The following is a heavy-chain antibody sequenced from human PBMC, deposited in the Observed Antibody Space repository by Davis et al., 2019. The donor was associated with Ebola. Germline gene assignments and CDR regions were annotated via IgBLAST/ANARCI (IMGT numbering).Heavy chain of an antibody. CDR3: ARDRPLDFFFGDYYGMDV. J-gene: IGHJ6*02. D-gene: IGHD3-16*01. V-gene: IGHV3-21*01. CDR1: GFTFSTYS. CDR2: ISSDSDYI. Sequence: GESLKISCAASGFTFSTYSMSWVRQAPGKALEWVSSISSDSDYIYYADSAKGRFTISRDNAKNSLFLQMNSLRAEETAGYYWARDRPLDFFFGDYYGMDVWGQGTTVTVSS.